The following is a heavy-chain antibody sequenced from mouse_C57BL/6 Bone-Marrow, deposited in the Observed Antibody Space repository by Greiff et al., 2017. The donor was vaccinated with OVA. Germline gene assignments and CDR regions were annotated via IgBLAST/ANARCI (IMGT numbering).Heavy chain of an antibody. CDR3: ARNRYYGSSYPWFAY. Sequence: VQVVESGPGLVAPSQSLSITCTVSGFSLTSYAISWVRQPPGKGLEWLGVIWTGGGTNYNSALKSRLSISKDNSKSQVFLKMNSLQTDDTARYYCARNRYYGSSYPWFAYWGQGTLVTVSA. V-gene: IGHV2-9-1*01. D-gene: IGHD1-1*01. CDR1: GFSLTSYA. CDR2: IWTGGGT. J-gene: IGHJ3*01.